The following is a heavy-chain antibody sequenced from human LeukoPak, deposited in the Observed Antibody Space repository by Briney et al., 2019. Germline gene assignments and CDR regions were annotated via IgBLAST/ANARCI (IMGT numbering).Heavy chain of an antibody. CDR1: GGSFSGYY. J-gene: IGHJ5*02. V-gene: IGHV4-34*01. Sequence: SETLSLTCAVYGGSFSGYYWSWIRQPPGKGLEWIGEINHSGSTNYNPSLKSRVAISVDTSKNQFSLKLSSVTAADTAVYYCATGAAASSSNWFDPWGQGTLVTVSS. CDR3: ATGAAASSSNWFDP. D-gene: IGHD6-13*01. CDR2: INHSGST.